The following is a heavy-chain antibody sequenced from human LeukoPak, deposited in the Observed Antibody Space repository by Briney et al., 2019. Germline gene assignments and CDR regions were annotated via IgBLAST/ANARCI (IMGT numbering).Heavy chain of an antibody. D-gene: IGHD2-2*01. J-gene: IGHJ4*02. CDR3: ARLWGGVVPADQSDY. Sequence: GASVKVSCKASGYTFTNYYLHWVRQAPGQGLEWMGIINPSGGSTSYAQKFQGRVTMTRDTSTSTVYMELSSLRSEDTAVYYCARLWGGVVPADQSDYWGQGTLVTVSS. CDR1: GYTFTNYY. V-gene: IGHV1-46*01. CDR2: INPSGGST.